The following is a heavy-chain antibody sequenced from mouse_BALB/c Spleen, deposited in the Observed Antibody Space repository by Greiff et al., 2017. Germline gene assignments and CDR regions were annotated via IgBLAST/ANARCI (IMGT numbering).Heavy chain of an antibody. V-gene: IGHV1-87*01. J-gene: IGHJ4*01. Sequence: QVQLKESGAELARPGASVKLSCKASGYTFTSYWMQWVKQRPGQGLEWIGAIYPGDGDTRYTQKFKGKATLTADKSSSTAYMQLSSLASEDSAVYYCARPYDGYWYAMDYWGQGTSVTVSS. CDR1: GYTFTSYW. CDR3: ARPYDGYWYAMDY. CDR2: IYPGDGDT. D-gene: IGHD2-3*01.